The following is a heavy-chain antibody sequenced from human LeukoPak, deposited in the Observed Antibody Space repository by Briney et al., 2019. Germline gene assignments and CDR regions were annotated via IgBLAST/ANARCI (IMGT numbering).Heavy chain of an antibody. CDR2: INHSGST. J-gene: IGHJ4*02. Sequence: SETLSLTCTVSGDSITSSAFYWGWIRQAPGQGLEWIGEINHSGSTNYNPSLKSRVTISVDTSKNQFSLKLSSVTAADTAVYYCARSPGGDGYTPRAALDYWGQGTLVTVSS. CDR1: GDSITSSAFY. V-gene: IGHV4-39*07. CDR3: ARSPGGDGYTPRAALDY. D-gene: IGHD5-24*01.